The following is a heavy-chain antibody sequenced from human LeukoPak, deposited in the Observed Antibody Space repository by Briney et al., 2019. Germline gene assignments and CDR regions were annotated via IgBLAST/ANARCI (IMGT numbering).Heavy chain of an antibody. Sequence: SETLSLTCTVSGGSISSYYWSWIRQPPGKGLEWIGYIYYSGSTYYNPSLKSRVTISVDTSKNQFSLKLSSVTAADTAVYYCARHFFSRYGMDVWGQGTTVTVSS. CDR3: ARHFFSRYGMDV. CDR1: GGSISSYY. D-gene: IGHD2/OR15-2a*01. CDR2: IYYSGST. J-gene: IGHJ6*02. V-gene: IGHV4-59*08.